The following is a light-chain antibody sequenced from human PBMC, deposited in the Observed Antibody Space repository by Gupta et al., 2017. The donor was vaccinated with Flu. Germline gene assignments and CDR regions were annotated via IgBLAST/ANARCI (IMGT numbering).Light chain of an antibody. V-gene: IGLV2-23*01. CDR2: EGR. CDR3: SSYAGSRTVI. J-gene: IGLJ2*01. CDR1: SSDVGSYNL. Sequence: QPALTQPASVSGSPGQSITLSCNGTSSDVGSYNLVSWYQLRPGKGPRLLIYEGRKRPSGVSDRFSGSRSGKTVSLTISGLQNEDEADYFCSSYAGSRTVIVGGGTRLTV.